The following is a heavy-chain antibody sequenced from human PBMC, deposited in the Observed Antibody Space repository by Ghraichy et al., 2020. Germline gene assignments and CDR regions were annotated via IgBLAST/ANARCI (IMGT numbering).Heavy chain of an antibody. CDR3: ARVGGPTVPPYFGFDH. CDR2: ISWNSGSL. CDR1: GFTYDDYA. Sequence: GGSLRLSCIASGFTYDDYAMHWVRQAPGKGLEWVAGISWNSGSLDYADSVKGRFTISRDNAKNSVYLQMNSLRPEDTALYYCARVGGPTVPPYFGFDHWRQGTLVTVSS. J-gene: IGHJ4*02. V-gene: IGHV3-9*01. D-gene: IGHD4-11*01.